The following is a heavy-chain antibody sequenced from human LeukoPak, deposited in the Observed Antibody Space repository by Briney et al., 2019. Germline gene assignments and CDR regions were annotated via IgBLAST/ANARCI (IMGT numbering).Heavy chain of an antibody. V-gene: IGHV3-43D*04. D-gene: IGHD1-1*01. CDR3: AIDRGIRRLGIYYYYMDV. Sequence: PGGSLRLSCVASGFSFGDYGMHWVRQAPGKGLECVSRIIWDGSTTDYADSVRGRFTMSRDNSKNSLFLEMNGLTVEDSALYFCAIDRGIRRLGIYYYYMDVWGKGTRVTVSS. CDR2: IIWDGSTT. CDR1: GFSFGDYG. J-gene: IGHJ6*03.